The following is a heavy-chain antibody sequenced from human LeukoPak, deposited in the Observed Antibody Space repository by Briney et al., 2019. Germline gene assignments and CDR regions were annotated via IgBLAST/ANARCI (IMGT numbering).Heavy chain of an antibody. CDR1: GFTFSSYG. J-gene: IGHJ4*02. D-gene: IGHD3-10*01. CDR2: ISYDGSNK. CDR3: AKVYYGLGSYYDY. Sequence: GGSLRLSCAASGFTFSSYGMHWVRQAPGKGLEWVAVISYDGSNKYYADSVKGRFTISRDNSKNTLYLQMNSLRAEDTAVYYCAKVYYGLGSYYDYWGQGTLVTVSS. V-gene: IGHV3-30*18.